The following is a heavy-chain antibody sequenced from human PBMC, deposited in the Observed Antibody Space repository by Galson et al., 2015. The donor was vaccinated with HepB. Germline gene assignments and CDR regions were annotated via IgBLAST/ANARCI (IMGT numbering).Heavy chain of an antibody. CDR3: ARVPCGGYDFWSGYCKGELYFDY. J-gene: IGHJ4*02. D-gene: IGHD3-3*01. CDR2: ISAYNGNT. Sequence: SVKVSCKASGYTFTSYGISWVRQAPGQGLEWMGWISAYNGNTNYAQKLQGRVTMTTDTSTSTAYMELRSLRSDDTAVYYCARVPCGGYDFWSGYCKGELYFDYWGQGTLVTVSS. V-gene: IGHV1-18*01. CDR1: GYTFTSYG.